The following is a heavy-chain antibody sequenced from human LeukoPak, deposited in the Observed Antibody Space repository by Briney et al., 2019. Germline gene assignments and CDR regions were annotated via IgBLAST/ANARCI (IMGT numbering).Heavy chain of an antibody. CDR2: IYSGGST. D-gene: IGHD6-19*01. J-gene: IGHJ3*02. CDR1: GFTVSSNY. CDR3: ARAPYSSGWYGAFDI. Sequence: PGGSLRLSCAASGFTVSSNYMSWVRQAPGKGLEWVSVIYSGGSTYYADSVKGRFTISRDNSKNTLYLQMNSLGAEDTAVYYCARAPYSSGWYGAFDIWGQGTMVTVSS. V-gene: IGHV3-66*01.